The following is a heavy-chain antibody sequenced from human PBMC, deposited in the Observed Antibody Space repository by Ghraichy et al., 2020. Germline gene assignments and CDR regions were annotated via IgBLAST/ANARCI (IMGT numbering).Heavy chain of an antibody. D-gene: IGHD6-6*01. J-gene: IGHJ4*02. Sequence: GGSLRLSCAASGFTFSSYAMSWVRQAPGKGLEWVSAISGSGGSIYYADSVKGRFTISRDNSKNTLYLQMNSLRAEDTAVYYCAKDRPLGVAARTPYYFDYWGQGTLVTVSS. V-gene: IGHV3-23*01. CDR3: AKDRPLGVAARTPYYFDY. CDR2: ISGSGGSI. CDR1: GFTFSSYA.